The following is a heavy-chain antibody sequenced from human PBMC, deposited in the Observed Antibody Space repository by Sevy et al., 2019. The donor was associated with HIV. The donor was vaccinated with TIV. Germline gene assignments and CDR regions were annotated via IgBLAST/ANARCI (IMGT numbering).Heavy chain of an antibody. V-gene: IGHV1-24*01. CDR1: GYTLTELS. CDR2: FDPEDGET. J-gene: IGHJ6*02. CDR3: ATDFRGSLRYYYGMDV. Sequence: ASLKVSCKVSGYTLTELSMHWVRQAPGKGLEWMGGFDPEDGETIYAQKFQGRVTMTEDTSTDTAYMELSSLRSEDTAVYYCATDFRGSLRYYYGMDVWGQGTTVTVSS. D-gene: IGHD3-10*01.